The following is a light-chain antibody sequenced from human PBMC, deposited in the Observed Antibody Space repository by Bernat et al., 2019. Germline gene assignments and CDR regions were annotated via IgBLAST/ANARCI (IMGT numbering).Light chain of an antibody. CDR2: NNG. CDR3: AAWDDSLNWI. J-gene: IGLJ2*01. V-gene: IGLV1-44*01. CDR1: RSDIGSNN. Sequence: QSVLNQPHSASATPGQRVIISCSGSRSDIGSNNVNWYQKLPGKAPKLLIYNNGQRPSGVPGRFSASKSDTSASLAISGLQSDDEAEYYCAAWDDSLNWIFGGGTKVTVL.